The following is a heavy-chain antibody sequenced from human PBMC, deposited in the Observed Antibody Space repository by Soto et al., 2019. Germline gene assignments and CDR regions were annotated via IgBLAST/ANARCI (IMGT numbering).Heavy chain of an antibody. V-gene: IGHV1-18*01. CDR3: ARDPHEFWTSYWFDP. CDR2: ISAYDGKT. CDR1: GYTFNTYG. D-gene: IGHD3-3*01. Sequence: ASVKVSCKTSGYTFNTYGINWVRQAPGQGLELMGWISAYDGKTTYAEKFQGRVTMTTDTSTSTAYMELRSLRSDDTAIYYCARDPHEFWTSYWFDPWGQGPPVTVSS. J-gene: IGHJ5*02.